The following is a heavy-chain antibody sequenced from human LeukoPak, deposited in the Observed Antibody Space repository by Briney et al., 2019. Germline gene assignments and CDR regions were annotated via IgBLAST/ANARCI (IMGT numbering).Heavy chain of an antibody. J-gene: IGHJ4*02. V-gene: IGHV3-30*04. CDR1: GFTFSSYA. Sequence: GGSLRLSCAASGFTFSSYAMHWVRQAPGKGLEWVAVISYGGSNKYYTDSVKGRFTISRDNSKNTLYLQMNSLRAEDTAVYYCAREDCSGGSCYSYFDYWGQGTLVTVSS. D-gene: IGHD2-15*01. CDR3: AREDCSGGSCYSYFDY. CDR2: ISYGGSNK.